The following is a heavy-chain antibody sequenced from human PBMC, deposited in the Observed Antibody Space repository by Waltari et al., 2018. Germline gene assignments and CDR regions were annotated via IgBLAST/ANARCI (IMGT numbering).Heavy chain of an antibody. D-gene: IGHD4-4*01. CDR1: GFTFSSYW. V-gene: IGHV3-7*01. J-gene: IGHJ6*02. CDR3: ARETTVTQWYYYGMDV. CDR2: INQDGSGK. Sequence: EVQLVESGGGLVQPGGSLRLSCAASGFTFSSYWMSWFRQAPGRGRELVAKINQDGSGKYYVESVKGRFTNSRDNAKNSLYLQMNSLRAEDTAVYYCARETTVTQWYYYGMDVWGQGTTVTVSS.